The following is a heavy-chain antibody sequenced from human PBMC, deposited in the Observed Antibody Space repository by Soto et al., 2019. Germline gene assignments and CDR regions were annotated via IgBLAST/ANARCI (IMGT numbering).Heavy chain of an antibody. Sequence: QVELVESGGGLAKPGGSLRLSCAASGFTFSDYYMSWIRQAPGKGLEWISYISSSATTIYYADSVKGRFTISRDNAKNSLSLQMNSLRVEDTAVYFCAREGQGDFGDYLPGGYFDSWGQGTLVTVSS. J-gene: IGHJ4*02. V-gene: IGHV3-11*01. CDR1: GFTFSDYY. D-gene: IGHD4-17*01. CDR2: ISSSATTI. CDR3: AREGQGDFGDYLPGGYFDS.